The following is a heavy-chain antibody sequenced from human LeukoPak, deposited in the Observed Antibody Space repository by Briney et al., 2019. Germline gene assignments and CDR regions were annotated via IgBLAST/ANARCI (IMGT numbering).Heavy chain of an antibody. CDR1: GFTFSSYW. CDR2: IKNDGSTT. D-gene: IGHD5-18*01. Sequence: GGSLRLSCAASGFTFSSYWMLWVRQIPGKGLLWVSRIKNDGSTTTYADSVKGRFTISRDNAKNMLYLQMNSLRPEDTAVYYCAGEGAAMAPRYFDHWGQGTLVTVSS. J-gene: IGHJ4*02. CDR3: AGEGAAMAPRYFDH. V-gene: IGHV3-74*01.